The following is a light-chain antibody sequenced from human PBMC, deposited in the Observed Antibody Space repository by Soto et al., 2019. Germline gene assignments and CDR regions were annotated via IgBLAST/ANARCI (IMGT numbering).Light chain of an antibody. CDR2: AAS. J-gene: IGKJ2*01. CDR1: QSISSY. CDR3: QQSYSTPQNT. Sequence: DIQMTQSPSSLSASVGDRVTITCRASQSISSYLNWYQQKPGKAPNLLIYAASSLQGGVPSRFSGSGSGTDFTLTISSLQPEDFATYYCQQSYSTPQNTFGQGTKLEIK. V-gene: IGKV1-39*01.